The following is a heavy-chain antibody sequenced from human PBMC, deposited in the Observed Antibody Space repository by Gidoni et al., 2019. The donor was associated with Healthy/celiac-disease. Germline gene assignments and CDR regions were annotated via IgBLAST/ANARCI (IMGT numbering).Heavy chain of an antibody. D-gene: IGHD3-16*01. Sequence: EVQLLESGGGLVQPGGSLRLSCAASGFTFSSYAMSWVRQAPGKGLEWVSASSGSGGSTYYADSVKGRFTISRDNSKNTLYLQRNSLRAEDTAVYYCATLGGELYNWFDPWGQGTLVTVSS. CDR1: GFTFSSYA. V-gene: IGHV3-23*01. J-gene: IGHJ5*02. CDR3: ATLGGELYNWFDP. CDR2: SSGSGGST.